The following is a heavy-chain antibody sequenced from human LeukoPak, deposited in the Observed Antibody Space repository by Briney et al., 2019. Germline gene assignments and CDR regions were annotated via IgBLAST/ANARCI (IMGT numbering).Heavy chain of an antibody. Sequence: PGGSLRLSCAASGFTLRTFGMHWVRQAPGKGLAWVAFIGYDGSKTYNADSGKGRFTISRDNSNNTLYLQMTGLRPEDTAVYYCAKNGNGLDAFDIWRDRRTVTVSS. V-gene: IGHV3-30*02. CDR1: GFTLRTFG. J-gene: IGHJ3*02. D-gene: IGHD1-1*01. CDR2: IGYDGSKT. CDR3: AKNGNGLDAFDI.